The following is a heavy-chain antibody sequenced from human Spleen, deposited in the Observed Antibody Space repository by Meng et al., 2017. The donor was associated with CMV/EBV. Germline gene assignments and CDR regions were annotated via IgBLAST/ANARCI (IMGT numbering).Heavy chain of an antibody. CDR3: AKWYDILTGPGAMFDY. V-gene: IGHV3-74*01. D-gene: IGHD3-9*01. CDR1: GFTFTKHW. Sequence: GGSLRLSCAASGFTFTKHWMHWVRQAPGKGLEWVSRINGDATRTSYVDSVEGRFTITRDNAKNTVHLQMNSLGAEDTAVYYCAKWYDILTGPGAMFDYWGQGTPVTVSS. CDR2: INGDATRT. J-gene: IGHJ4*02.